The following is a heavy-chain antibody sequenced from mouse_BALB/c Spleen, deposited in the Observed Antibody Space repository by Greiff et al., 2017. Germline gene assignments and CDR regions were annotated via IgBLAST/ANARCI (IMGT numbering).Heavy chain of an antibody. Sequence: DVHLVESGGGLVQPGGSLKLSCAASGFTFSSYTMSWVRQTPEKRLEWVAYISNGGGSTYYPDTVKGRFTISRDNAKNTLYLQMSSLKSEDTAMYYCARHVYDYVPWFAYWGQGTLVTVSA. CDR1: GFTFSSYT. V-gene: IGHV5-12-2*01. J-gene: IGHJ3*01. D-gene: IGHD2-4*01. CDR2: ISNGGGST. CDR3: ARHVYDYVPWFAY.